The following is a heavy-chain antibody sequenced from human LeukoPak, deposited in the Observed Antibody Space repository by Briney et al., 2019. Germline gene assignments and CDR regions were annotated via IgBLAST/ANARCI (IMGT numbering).Heavy chain of an antibody. Sequence: PGGSLRLSCAASGFTFSSYGMHWVRQAPGKGLEWVSYISSSSRTIYYADSVKGRFTISRDNAKNSLYLQMNSLRAEDTAVYYCARGGYSYGPHWYFDLWGRGTLVTVSS. D-gene: IGHD5-18*01. CDR3: ARGGYSYGPHWYFDL. CDR2: ISSSSRTI. V-gene: IGHV3-48*04. J-gene: IGHJ2*01. CDR1: GFTFSSYG.